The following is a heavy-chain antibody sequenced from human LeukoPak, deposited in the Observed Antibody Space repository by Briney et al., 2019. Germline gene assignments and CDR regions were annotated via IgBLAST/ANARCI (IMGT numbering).Heavy chain of an antibody. CDR3: ARAHGDYAWFDP. J-gene: IGHJ5*02. D-gene: IGHD4-17*01. CDR2: ISAYNGNT. CDR1: GYTFPNYG. Sequence: AAVKLTCTSSGYTFPNYGISWVRQPPGQGLEWMGLISAYNGNTNYAHKLQGRDTMTTDTSTSTAYMELRSLRSDDAAVYYCARAHGDYAWFDPWGQGTLVTVSS. V-gene: IGHV1-18*01.